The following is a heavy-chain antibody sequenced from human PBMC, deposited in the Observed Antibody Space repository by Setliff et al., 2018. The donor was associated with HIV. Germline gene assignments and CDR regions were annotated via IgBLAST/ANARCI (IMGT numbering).Heavy chain of an antibody. J-gene: IGHJ5*02. CDR1: GDSMTSGSFY. V-gene: IGHV4-61*09. CDR3: ARRTFGSGRFDP. CDR2: VHSTLST. Sequence: SEALSLTCTVSGDSMTSGSFYWSWVRQPAGKGLEWIGQVHSTLSTNYNPSLKSRLSISADTSKNQFSLNLRFVTAADTALYYCARRTFGSGRFDPWGQGTPVTVSS. D-gene: IGHD6-19*01.